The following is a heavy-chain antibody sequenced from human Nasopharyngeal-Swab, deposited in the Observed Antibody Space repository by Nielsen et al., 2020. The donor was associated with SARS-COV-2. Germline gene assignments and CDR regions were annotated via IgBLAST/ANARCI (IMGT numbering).Heavy chain of an antibody. V-gene: IGHV3-23*01. CDR3: AKEASNPVMVYAARVQSDDAFDI. CDR2: IRGSGGST. CDR1: GFTFSSYA. J-gene: IGHJ3*02. D-gene: IGHD2-8*01. Sequence: GESLRLSCAASGFTFSSYAMSWVRQAAGKGLEWVSAIRGSGGSTYYADSVKGRFTISRDNSKNTLYLQMNSLRPEDTAVYYCAKEASNPVMVYAARVQSDDAFDIWGQGTMVTVSS.